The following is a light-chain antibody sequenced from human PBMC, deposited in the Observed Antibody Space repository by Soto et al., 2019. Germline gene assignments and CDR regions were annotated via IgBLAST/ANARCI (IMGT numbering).Light chain of an antibody. CDR1: NSNIGANT. CDR2: SNS. J-gene: IGLJ2*01. Sequence: QSVLTQPPSASGTPGQRVSISCSGSNSNIGANTVNWYQQVPGAAPKLLIYSNSQRPSGVPDRFSSSKSATSASVAISGLQSDDDADYYCASWYDSLNGVVFGGGTKVTVL. CDR3: ASWYDSLNGVV. V-gene: IGLV1-44*01.